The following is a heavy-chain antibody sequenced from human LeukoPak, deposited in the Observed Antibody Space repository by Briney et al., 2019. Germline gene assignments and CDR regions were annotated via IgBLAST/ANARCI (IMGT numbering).Heavy chain of an antibody. CDR1: GGTFSSYA. CDR2: IIPIFGTA. Sequence: SVKVSCKASGGTFSSYAISWVRQAPGQGLEWMGGIIPIFGTANYAQQFQGRVTITTDESTSTAYMELSSLRSEYTAVYYGARFSTMVRGGIFDYWGQGTLVTVSS. D-gene: IGHD3-10*01. CDR3: ARFSTMVRGGIFDY. J-gene: IGHJ4*02. V-gene: IGHV1-69*05.